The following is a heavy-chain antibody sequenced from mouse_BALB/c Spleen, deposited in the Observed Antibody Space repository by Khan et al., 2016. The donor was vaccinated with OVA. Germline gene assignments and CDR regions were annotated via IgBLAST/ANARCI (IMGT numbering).Heavy chain of an antibody. CDR2: INPTSCYP. V-gene: IGHV1-7*01. Sequence: QVQLQQSGAELAKPGASVKMSCKASGYTFTSYWMHWVKQRPGQGLEWIGYINPTSCYPDSNEKFKDKATLSADKSSSTAYMQLSSLTSEDSAVYYCARDRIDYWGQGTTRTVSS. CDR3: ARDRIDY. J-gene: IGHJ2*01. CDR1: GYTFTSYW.